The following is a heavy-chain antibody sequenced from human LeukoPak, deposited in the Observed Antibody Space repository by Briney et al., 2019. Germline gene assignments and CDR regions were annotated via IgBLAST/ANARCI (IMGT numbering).Heavy chain of an antibody. Sequence: PGGSLRLSCAASGFTFSSYWMSWVRQAPGKGLEWVANIKRDGSEKYYVDSVKGRFTISRDNAKNSLYLQMNSLRAEDTAVYYCARVPGEMGATLAYLDYWGQGTLVIVSS. CDR2: IKRDGSEK. D-gene: IGHD1-26*01. CDR1: GFTFSSYW. V-gene: IGHV3-7*01. J-gene: IGHJ4*02. CDR3: ARVPGEMGATLAYLDY.